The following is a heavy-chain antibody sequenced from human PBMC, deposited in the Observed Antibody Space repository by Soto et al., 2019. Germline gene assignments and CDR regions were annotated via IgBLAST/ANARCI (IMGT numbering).Heavy chain of an antibody. V-gene: IGHV1-46*01. CDR1: GYTFTSYF. D-gene: IGHD2-21*02. J-gene: IGHJ4*02. CDR2: INPSSDST. CDR3: ARSNPQYCGGDCYSHLDS. Sequence: ASVKVSCKASGYTFTSYFMHWVRQAPGQGLEWMGIINPSSDSTIYAQNFQGRVTMTRDTSTSTVYMELSSLRPEDTAVYYCARSNPQYCGGDCYSHLDSWGQGTLVTVSS.